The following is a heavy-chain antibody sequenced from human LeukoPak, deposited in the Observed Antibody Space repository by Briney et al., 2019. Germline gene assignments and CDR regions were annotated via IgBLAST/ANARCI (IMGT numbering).Heavy chain of an antibody. CDR3: ARGRGRDGYNPADY. D-gene: IGHD5-24*01. Sequence: ASVKVSCKTSGYTFIDYYIHWVRQSPGQGLEGMGWINPNGRGTSCAQKFRGRVTVPRDTSISTAYMELSRLTSDDTAVYYCARGRGRDGYNPADYWGQGTLVTVSS. CDR1: GYTFIDYY. V-gene: IGHV1-2*02. CDR2: INPNGRGT. J-gene: IGHJ4*02.